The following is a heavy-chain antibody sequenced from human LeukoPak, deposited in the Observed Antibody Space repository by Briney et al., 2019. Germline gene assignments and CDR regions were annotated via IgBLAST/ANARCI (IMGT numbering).Heavy chain of an antibody. V-gene: IGHV1-46*01. J-gene: IGHJ6*02. CDR2: INPSGGDT. CDR3: AREAREGYYYGMDV. Sequence: ASVKVSCKASGYTFTSYYMHWVRQAPGQGLEYMGIINPSGGDTNYAQKFQGRVTMTRDTSTSTVYMELSSLTSDDTAVYYCAREAREGYYYGMDVWGQGTTVVVSS. CDR1: GYTFTSYY. D-gene: IGHD1-26*01.